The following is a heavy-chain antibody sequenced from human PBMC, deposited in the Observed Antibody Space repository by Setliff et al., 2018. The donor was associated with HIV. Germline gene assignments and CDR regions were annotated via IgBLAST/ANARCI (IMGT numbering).Heavy chain of an antibody. D-gene: IGHD3-22*01. J-gene: IGHJ3*02. CDR3: TTAPFTMIIVDINKGAFDI. V-gene: IGHV3-15*01. CDR1: GFTFTDAW. CDR2: IKSKTNGGDGTA. Sequence: HGESLKISCAGSGFTFTDAWLSWVRQAPGKGLEWVARIKSKTNGGDGTADYATPVRGRFTISRDESRDTVYLQMNSLKTEDTAMYYCTTAPFTMIIVDINKGAFDIWGQGTMVTVSS.